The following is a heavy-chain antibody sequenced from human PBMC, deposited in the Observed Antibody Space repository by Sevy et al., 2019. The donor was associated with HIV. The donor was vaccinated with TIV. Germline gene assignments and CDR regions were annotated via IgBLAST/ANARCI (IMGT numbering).Heavy chain of an antibody. J-gene: IGHJ6*02. D-gene: IGHD6-13*01. CDR3: AKGTPFNKIAAYYGMDV. CDR2: ISYDGSNK. CDR1: GFTFSSYG. Sequence: GGSLRLSCAASGFTFSSYGMHWVRQAPGKGLEWVAVISYDGSNKYYADSVKGRFTISRDNSKNTLYLQMNSLRAEDTAVYYCAKGTPFNKIAAYYGMDVWGQGTTVTVSS. V-gene: IGHV3-30*18.